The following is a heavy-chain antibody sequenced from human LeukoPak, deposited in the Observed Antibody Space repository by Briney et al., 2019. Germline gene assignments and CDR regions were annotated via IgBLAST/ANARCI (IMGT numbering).Heavy chain of an antibody. CDR1: GYTFTSYY. D-gene: IGHD1-7*01. J-gene: IGHJ4*02. Sequence: GASVKVSCKASGYTFTSYYVHWVRQAPGQGLKWMGIISPSGDSTSYAQNFQGRVTMTRDTSTSTVYMELRSLRSEDTAVYYCAGIHNWNYAIDYWGQGTLVTVSS. CDR2: ISPSGDST. CDR3: AGIHNWNYAIDY. V-gene: IGHV1-46*01.